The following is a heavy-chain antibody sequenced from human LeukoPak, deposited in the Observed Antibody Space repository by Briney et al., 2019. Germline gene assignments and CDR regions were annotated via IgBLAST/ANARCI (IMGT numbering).Heavy chain of an antibody. V-gene: IGHV3-23*01. CDR1: GFTFSAHS. D-gene: IGHD4-17*01. Sequence: GRSLRLSCAASGFTFSAHSMTCVCQTPVNGRGWVSGISAKSKAKFHAVSVECRFTISRDNSKNTVDLQMNSLRAGDTAVYYCTRWSRYGDSLGQGTLVNVSS. CDR3: TRWSRYGDS. CDR2: ISAKSKAK. J-gene: IGHJ5*01.